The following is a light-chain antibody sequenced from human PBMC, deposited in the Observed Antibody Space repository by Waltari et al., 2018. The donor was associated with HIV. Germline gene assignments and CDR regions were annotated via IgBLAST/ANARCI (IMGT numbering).Light chain of an antibody. CDR1: SSNIGAGYD. CDR3: QSYDSSLSDWV. Sequence: QSVLTQPPSVSAAPGQRVTISCTGSSSNIGAGYDVHWYQQLPGTAPKLLISGNSNRPSGVPDRFSGSKSGTSASLAITGLQAEDETDYYCQSYDSSLSDWVFGGGTKLTVL. CDR2: GNS. J-gene: IGLJ3*02. V-gene: IGLV1-40*01.